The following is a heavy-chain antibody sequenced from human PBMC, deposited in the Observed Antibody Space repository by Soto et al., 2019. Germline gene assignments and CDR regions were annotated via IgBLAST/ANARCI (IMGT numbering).Heavy chain of an antibody. CDR2: IYYTGST. J-gene: IGHJ4*02. CDR1: AGSISSGGYY. V-gene: IGHV4-31*02. CDR3: ARGQTNYFDY. Sequence: SETLSLTCTVAAGSISSGGYYYSWIRQHPGKGLEWIGYIYYTGSTYYNPSLKSRVTISVDTSKNQFSLKLSSVTAADPAVYYCARGQTNYFDYWGQGTMVTVSS.